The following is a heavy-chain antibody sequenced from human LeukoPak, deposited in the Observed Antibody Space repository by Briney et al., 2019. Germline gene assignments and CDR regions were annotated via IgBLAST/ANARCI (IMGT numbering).Heavy chain of an antibody. CDR1: GGSVSDYY. Sequence: PSETLSLTCTISGGSVSDYYWSWIRQSPGKGLEWIGYIYHTGSTSYSPSLKSRVTISADTSQNQFSLRLSSVTAADTAVYYCASRKLGNDYWGQGTLVTVSS. CDR2: IYHTGST. J-gene: IGHJ4*02. V-gene: IGHV4-59*02. D-gene: IGHD7-27*01. CDR3: ASRKLGNDY.